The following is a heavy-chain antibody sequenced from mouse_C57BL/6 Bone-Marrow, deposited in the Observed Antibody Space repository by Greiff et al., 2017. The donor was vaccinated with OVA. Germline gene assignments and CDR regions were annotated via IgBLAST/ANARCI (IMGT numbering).Heavy chain of an antibody. CDR3: SRSVTTVVNRHAMGY. Sequence: QSCTASGYTFTSFWMHWVKQRPGRGLEWIGRIDPTSGGTKYNEKFKSKATLTFDKPSSTAYMQLSSLTTEDSAVYYWSRSVTTVVNRHAMGYRGPRASVTVAT. D-gene: IGHD1-1*01. V-gene: IGHV1-72*01. CDR1: GYTFTSFW. J-gene: IGHJ4*01. CDR2: IDPTSGGT.